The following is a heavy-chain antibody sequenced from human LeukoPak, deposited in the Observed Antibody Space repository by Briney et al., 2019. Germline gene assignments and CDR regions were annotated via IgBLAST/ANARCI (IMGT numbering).Heavy chain of an antibody. Sequence: GGSLRLSCAASGLTFSTYWMHWVRQAPGKGLVWVSRINSEGSSTTYADSVKGRFTISRDNAKNTLYLQMNSLRAEDTAVYYCARVGLGVGTNGLDYWGQGTLVTVSA. V-gene: IGHV3-74*01. CDR2: INSEGSST. D-gene: IGHD2-8*01. CDR1: GLTFSTYW. CDR3: ARVGLGVGTNGLDY. J-gene: IGHJ4*02.